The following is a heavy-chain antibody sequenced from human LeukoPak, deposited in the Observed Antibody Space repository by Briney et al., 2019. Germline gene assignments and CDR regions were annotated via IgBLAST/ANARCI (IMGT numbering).Heavy chain of an antibody. CDR2: INHSGST. CDR3: ARDLGYSYGYWYFDL. J-gene: IGHJ2*01. D-gene: IGHD5-18*01. CDR1: GGSFSGYY. Sequence: SETLSLTCAVYGGSFSGYYWSWIRQPPGKGLEWIGEINHSGSTNYNPSLKSRVTISVDTSKNQFSLKLSSVTAADTAVYYCARDLGYSYGYWYFDLWGRGTLVTVSS. V-gene: IGHV4-34*01.